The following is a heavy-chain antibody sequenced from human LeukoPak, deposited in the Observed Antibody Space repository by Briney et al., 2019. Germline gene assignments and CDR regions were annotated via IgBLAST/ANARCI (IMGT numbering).Heavy chain of an antibody. V-gene: IGHV3-30*18. Sequence: AGGSLGLSCAASGFTFSSYGMHWVRQAPGKGLGWVAVISYDGSNKYYADSVKGRFTISRDNSKNTQYLQMNSLRAEDTAVYYCAKDRVRGVYYYYYGMDVWGQGTTVTVSS. D-gene: IGHD3-10*01. J-gene: IGHJ6*02. CDR3: AKDRVRGVYYYYYGMDV. CDR1: GFTFSSYG. CDR2: ISYDGSNK.